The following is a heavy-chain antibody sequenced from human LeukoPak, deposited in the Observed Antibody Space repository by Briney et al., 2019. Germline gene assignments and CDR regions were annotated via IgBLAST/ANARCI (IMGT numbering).Heavy chain of an antibody. CDR2: ISAYNGNT. Sequence: ASVTVSCKASGYTFTSYGIYWVRQAPGQGREGMGWISAYNGNTNYAQKLQGRVTMTTDTSTSTAYMELRSLRSDDTAVYYCARGGYSGSLDIWGQGTMVTVSS. CDR1: GYTFTSYG. V-gene: IGHV1-18*01. CDR3: ARGGYSGSLDI. J-gene: IGHJ3*02. D-gene: IGHD1-26*01.